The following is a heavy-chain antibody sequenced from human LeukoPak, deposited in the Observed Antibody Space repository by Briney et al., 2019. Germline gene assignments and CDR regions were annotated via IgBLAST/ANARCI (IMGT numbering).Heavy chain of an antibody. J-gene: IGHJ3*02. D-gene: IGHD6-19*01. CDR2: IYYSGST. CDR1: GGSISSYY. CDR3: ARDRGSGWYDAFDI. Sequence: SETLSLTCTVSGGSISSYYWSWIRQPPGKGLEWIGYIYYSGSTNYNPSLKSRVTISVDTSKNQFSLKLSSVTAADTAVHYCARDRGSGWYDAFDIWGQGTMVTVSS. V-gene: IGHV4-59*01.